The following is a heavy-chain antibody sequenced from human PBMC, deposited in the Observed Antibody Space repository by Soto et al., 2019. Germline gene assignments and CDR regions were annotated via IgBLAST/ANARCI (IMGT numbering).Heavy chain of an antibody. D-gene: IGHD2-8*01. Sequence: QVQLVQSGAEVKKPGSSVKVSCKASGGTFSNYAFRLVRQAPGQGLAWLGGIMPSFGRPDYAQKFRDRVTITADESASSAHMELVSLRSEATAVYYCAIWLKVACIGGNYYFGMDVWGQGTTGTVSS. CDR1: GGTFSNYA. CDR3: AIWLKVACIGGNYYFGMDV. CDR2: IMPSFGRP. J-gene: IGHJ6*02. V-gene: IGHV1-69*12.